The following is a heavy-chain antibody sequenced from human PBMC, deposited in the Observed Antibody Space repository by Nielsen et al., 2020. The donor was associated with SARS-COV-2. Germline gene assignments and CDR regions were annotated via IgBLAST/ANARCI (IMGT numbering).Heavy chain of an antibody. D-gene: IGHD5-24*01. CDR1: GFTFSLYN. J-gene: IGHJ4*02. CDR2: ISSSGYT. Sequence: GESLKISCAGSGFTFSLYNMNWVRQAPGKGLEWVSYISSSGYTNYVDSVKGRFTISRDNAKNSLYLQMNSLRAEDTAVYYCAREGRKLPLDYWGQGTLVTVSS. CDR3: AREGRKLPLDY. V-gene: IGHV3-11*05.